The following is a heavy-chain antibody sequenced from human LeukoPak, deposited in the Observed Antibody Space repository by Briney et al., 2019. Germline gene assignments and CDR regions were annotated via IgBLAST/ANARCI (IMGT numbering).Heavy chain of an antibody. Sequence: SQTLSLTCAISGDSVSRNSAAWNWIRQSPSRGLEWLGRTYYRSKWFSDYAVSVKSRITINPDTSKNQFSLQLNSVTPADTAVYYCARDDYCSATSCPTNWFDPWGQGTLVTVSS. CDR3: ARDDYCSATSCPTNWFDP. D-gene: IGHD2-2*01. CDR1: GDSVSRNSAA. CDR2: TYYRSKWFS. V-gene: IGHV6-1*01. J-gene: IGHJ5*02.